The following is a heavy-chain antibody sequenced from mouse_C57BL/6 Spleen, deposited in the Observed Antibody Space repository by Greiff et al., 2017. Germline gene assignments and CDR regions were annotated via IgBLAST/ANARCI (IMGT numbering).Heavy chain of an antibody. CDR2: IHPNSGST. CDR1: GYTFTSYW. CDR3: ARIFYDCDEGGGYAMDY. V-gene: IGHV1-64*01. D-gene: IGHD2-4*01. J-gene: IGHJ4*01. Sequence: QVQLQQPGAELVKPGASVKLSCKASGYTFTSYWMHWVKQRPGQGLEWIGMIHPNSGSTNYNEKFKSKDTLTVDKSSSTAYMQLSSLTTEDSAVSFGARIFYDCDEGGGYAMDYWGQGTSVTVSA.